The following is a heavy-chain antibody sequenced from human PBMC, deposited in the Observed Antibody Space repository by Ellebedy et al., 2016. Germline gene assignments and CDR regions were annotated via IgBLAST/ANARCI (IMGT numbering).Heavy chain of an antibody. CDR3: ARDTHSYVRFDY. J-gene: IGHJ4*02. V-gene: IGHV3-74*01. CDR1: GFTFSSYW. Sequence: GESLKISCAASGFTFSSYWMHWVRQAPGKGLVWVSRINSDGTSTNYADSVKGRFTISRDNSKNTLYLQMDSLRVEDTAIYYCARDTHSYVRFDYWGQGTLVTVSS. CDR2: INSDGTST. D-gene: IGHD3-16*01.